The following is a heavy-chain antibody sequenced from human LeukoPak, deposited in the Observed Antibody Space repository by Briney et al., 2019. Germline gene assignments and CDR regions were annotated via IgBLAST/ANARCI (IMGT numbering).Heavy chain of an antibody. CDR2: INHSGST. V-gene: IGHV4-34*01. J-gene: IGHJ6*02. CDR1: GGSFSGYY. CDR3: ARGQAILGYCSGGSCYDYYYGMDV. D-gene: IGHD2-15*01. Sequence: SETLSLTCAVYGGSFSGYYWSWIRQPPGKGLEWIGEINHSGSTNYNPSLKSRVTISVATSKNQFSLKLSSVTAADTAVYYCARGQAILGYCSGGSCYDYYYGMDVWGQGTTVTVSS.